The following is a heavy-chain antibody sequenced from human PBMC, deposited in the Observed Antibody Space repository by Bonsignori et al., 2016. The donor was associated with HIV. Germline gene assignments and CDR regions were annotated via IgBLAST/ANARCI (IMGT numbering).Heavy chain of an antibody. CDR3: AKLGKSVSYGDYRFPFDI. Sequence: EMQLVESGGALVQTGGSLRLSCVSSQFTFGTYAMSWVRQAPGKGLEWVSAISGSGGSANYADSVKGRFTVSRDNSKNTLYLQMNSLRAEDTALYYCAKLGKSVSYGDYRFPFDIWGQGT. D-gene: IGHD4-17*01. CDR1: QFTFGTYA. V-gene: IGHV3-23*04. J-gene: IGHJ3*02. CDR2: ISGSGGSA.